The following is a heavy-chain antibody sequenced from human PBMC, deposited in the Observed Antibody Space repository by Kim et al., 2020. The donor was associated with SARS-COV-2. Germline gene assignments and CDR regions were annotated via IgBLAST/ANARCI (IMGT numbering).Heavy chain of an antibody. Sequence: ASVKVSCKASGYTFTGYYMHWVRQAPGQGLEWMGRINPNSGGTNYAQKFQGRVTMTRDTSISTAYMELSRLRSDDTAVYYCARATLGDGYNDYWGQGTLVTVSS. D-gene: IGHD5-12*01. CDR2: INPNSGGT. J-gene: IGHJ4*02. CDR3: ARATLGDGYNDY. V-gene: IGHV1-2*06. CDR1: GYTFTGYY.